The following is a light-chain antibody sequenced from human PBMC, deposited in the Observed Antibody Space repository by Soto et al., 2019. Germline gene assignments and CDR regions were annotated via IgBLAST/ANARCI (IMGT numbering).Light chain of an antibody. CDR2: KDN. Sequence: SSELTQSPSVSVSPGQTARITCSGAALPKKYVYWYQLRPGQAPLLIVYKDNERPSGIPERFSGSSSGPTATLTISGVQAEDEADYYCQSIDGTGSLYVFGGGTKLTVL. CDR3: QSIDGTGSLYV. CDR1: ALPKKY. J-gene: IGLJ1*01. V-gene: IGLV3-25*03.